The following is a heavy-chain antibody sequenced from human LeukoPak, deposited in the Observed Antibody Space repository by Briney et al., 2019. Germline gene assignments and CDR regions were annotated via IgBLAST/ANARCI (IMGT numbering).Heavy chain of an antibody. CDR1: GGSISSSYYY. V-gene: IGHV4-39*07. CDR3: ARDPVLLWFGEPNGPRHYYYYYGMDV. Sequence: PSETLSLTCTVSGGSISSSYYYWGWIRQPPGKGLEWIGSIYYSGSTNYNPSLKSRVTISVDTSKNQFSLKLSSVTAADTAVYYCARDPVLLWFGEPNGPRHYYYYYGMDVWGQGTTVTVSS. CDR2: IYYSGST. D-gene: IGHD3-10*01. J-gene: IGHJ6*02.